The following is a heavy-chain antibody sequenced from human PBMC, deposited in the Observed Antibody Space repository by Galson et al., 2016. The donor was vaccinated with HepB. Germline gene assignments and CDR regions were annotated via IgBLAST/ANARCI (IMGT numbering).Heavy chain of an antibody. Sequence: QSGAEVKKPGEALKISCKVSGYIFTAYWIGWLRQMPGKGLEWVGVIDPRDSDARYSPSFQGQVTISVDKSISTTYLQWSSLKASDTAMYYCARRLSMGWGAYYFWGQGTVVTVSS. J-gene: IGHJ3*01. V-gene: IGHV5-51*01. CDR3: ARRLSMGWGAYYF. CDR2: IDPRDSDA. CDR1: GYIFTAYW. D-gene: IGHD3-16*01.